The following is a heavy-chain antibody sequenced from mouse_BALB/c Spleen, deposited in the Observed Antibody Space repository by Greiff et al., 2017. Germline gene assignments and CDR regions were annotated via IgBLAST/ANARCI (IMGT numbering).Heavy chain of an antibody. J-gene: IGHJ1*01. D-gene: IGHD2-14*01. CDR1: GFTFSSYY. Sequence: EVMLVESGGGLVKLGGSLKLSCAASGFTFSSYYMSWVRQTPEKRLELVAAINSNGGSTYYPDTVKGRFTISRDNAKNTLYLQMSSLKSEDTALYYCARRAYYRYDWYFDVWGAGTTVTVSS. CDR2: INSNGGST. CDR3: ARRAYYRYDWYFDV. V-gene: IGHV5-6-2*01.